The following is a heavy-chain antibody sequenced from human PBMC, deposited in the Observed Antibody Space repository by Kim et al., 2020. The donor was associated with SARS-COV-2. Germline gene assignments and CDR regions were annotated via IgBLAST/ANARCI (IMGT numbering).Heavy chain of an antibody. Sequence: IYYADSVKSRFTISRDHAKNSLYLQMNSLRAEDTAVYYCARVNYGSRVGDLWGRGTLVTVSS. CDR2: I. D-gene: IGHD3-10*01. J-gene: IGHJ2*01. CDR3: ARVNYGSRVGDL. V-gene: IGHV3-48*01.